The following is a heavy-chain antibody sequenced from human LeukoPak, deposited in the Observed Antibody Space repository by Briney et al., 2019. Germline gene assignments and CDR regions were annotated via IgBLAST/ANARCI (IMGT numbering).Heavy chain of an antibody. D-gene: IGHD1-1*01. Sequence: PGGSLRLSCAASGFTLSNNYMTWVRQAPGEGLEWVATITLTGSRTYFPDSVKGRFTLSRDNSKSMLYLQMNSLRAEDTALYYCAKGKAEAYPYNFDNSGQGIQVSVSS. CDR3: AKGKAEAYPYNFDN. V-gene: IGHV3-23*01. CDR1: GFTLSNNY. CDR2: ITLTGSRT. J-gene: IGHJ4*02.